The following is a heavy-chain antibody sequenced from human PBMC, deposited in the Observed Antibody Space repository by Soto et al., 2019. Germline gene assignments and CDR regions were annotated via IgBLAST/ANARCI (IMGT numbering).Heavy chain of an antibody. Sequence: ASLKVSRKSAVYTFTIYHINWVRQDTGQGLEWMGWMNPNSGNTGYAQKFQGRVTMTRNTSISTAYMDLSSLRSEDTAVYYCARGQGYCSSTSCPPPDYYYMDVWGQGTPVTVSS. J-gene: IGHJ6*03. D-gene: IGHD2-2*01. CDR1: VYTFTIYH. CDR3: ARGQGYCSSTSCPPPDYYYMDV. V-gene: IGHV1-8*01. CDR2: MNPNSGNT.